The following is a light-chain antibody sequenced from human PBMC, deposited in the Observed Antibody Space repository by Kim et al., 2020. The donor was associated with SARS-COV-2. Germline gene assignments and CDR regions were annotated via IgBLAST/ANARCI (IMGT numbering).Light chain of an antibody. J-gene: IGLJ2*01. CDR2: GKA. Sequence: ALWHTVRLTCQGDNLKNYNATCYQQRPAQAPLLVLYGKANRPSWIPDLFSGSASGNTASLTISGAQAEDEADYYCTSRDSSGDHGIFGGGTKVTVL. CDR1: NLKNYN. V-gene: IGLV3-19*01. CDR3: TSRDSSGDHGI.